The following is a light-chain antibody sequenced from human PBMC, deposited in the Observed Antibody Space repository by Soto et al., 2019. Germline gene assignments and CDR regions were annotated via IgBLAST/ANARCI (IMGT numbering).Light chain of an antibody. J-gene: IGLJ3*02. Sequence: QSVLTQPPSVSGAPGQRVTISCTGSSSNIGANYDVHWYQQLPGTAPKLLIYGNSNRPSGVPDRFSGSKSDTSASLAITGLQAEDEADYYCQSYDNSLSGSWVFGGGTKLTVL. V-gene: IGLV1-40*01. CDR2: GNS. CDR3: QSYDNSLSGSWV. CDR1: SSNIGANYD.